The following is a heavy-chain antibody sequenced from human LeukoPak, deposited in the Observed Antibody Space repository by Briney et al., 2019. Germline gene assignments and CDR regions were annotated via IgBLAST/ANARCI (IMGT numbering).Heavy chain of an antibody. CDR3: ARGQRQQLAPGSALNI. D-gene: IGHD6-13*01. Sequence: GASVKVSCKASGYTFSSYDINWVRQATGQGLEWMGWMNPHSGNTGYAQKFQGRLTITKNSSISTAYMELSSLRSEDAAVYYCARGQRQQLAPGSALNIWGQGTLVTVSS. V-gene: IGHV1-8*03. CDR2: MNPHSGNT. J-gene: IGHJ3*02. CDR1: GYTFSSYD.